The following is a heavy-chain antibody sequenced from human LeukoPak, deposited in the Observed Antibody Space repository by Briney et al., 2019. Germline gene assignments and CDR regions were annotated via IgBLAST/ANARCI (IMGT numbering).Heavy chain of an antibody. Sequence: SGGSLRLSCAASGFTFSSYSMNWVRQSPGKGLEWVSSISSSGSYIYYADSVKGRFTISRDNAKNSLYLQMNSLRAEDTAVYSCARGRLTTSIDYWGQGTLVTVSS. CDR3: ARGRLTTSIDY. CDR2: ISSSGSYI. J-gene: IGHJ4*02. CDR1: GFTFSSYS. V-gene: IGHV3-21*01. D-gene: IGHD4/OR15-4a*01.